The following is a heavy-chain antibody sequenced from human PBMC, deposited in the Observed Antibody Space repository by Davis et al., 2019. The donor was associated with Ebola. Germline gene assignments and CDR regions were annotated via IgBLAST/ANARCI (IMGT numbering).Heavy chain of an antibody. D-gene: IGHD2-2*02. CDR1: GYTFTNYG. J-gene: IGHJ4*02. Sequence: AASVKVSCKASGYTFTNYGISWVRQAPGQGLEWMGWISAYNGNTNYPQKLQGRVAMTTDTSMSTAYMELRSLRSDDTAVYYCARVQGYCTSTRCYTLGGCDYWGQGTLVTVSS. CDR3: ARVQGYCTSTRCYTLGGCDY. CDR2: ISAYNGNT. V-gene: IGHV1-18*04.